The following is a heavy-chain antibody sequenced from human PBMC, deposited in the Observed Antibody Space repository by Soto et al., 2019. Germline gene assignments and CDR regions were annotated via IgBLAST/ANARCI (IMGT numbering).Heavy chain of an antibody. V-gene: IGHV4-39*01. CDR1: GSSLDSSSTY. CDR3: ARRIPVPGGYS. J-gene: IGHJ6*01. Sequence: SETLSLTCSVSGSSLDSSSTYWGWVRQAPGKPLEWIGSVFSSGTTYYNASLKSRIAISLNTPKKQLSLRLSSVTAADTAMYYCARRIPVPGGYSWG. D-gene: IGHD3-10*01. CDR2: VFSSGTT.